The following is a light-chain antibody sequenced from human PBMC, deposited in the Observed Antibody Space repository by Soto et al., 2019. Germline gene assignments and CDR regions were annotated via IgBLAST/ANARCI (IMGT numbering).Light chain of an antibody. CDR3: QQYSSYSAGT. CDR1: QSIDSW. CDR2: EAS. J-gene: IGKJ1*01. V-gene: IGKV1-5*03. Sequence: DIQMTQSPSTLSASVGDRVTITCRASQSIDSWLAWYQQKPGKTPNLLIYEASSLESGVPSRFSGSGSGTDFTLTISSLQPDDFATYYRQQYSSYSAGTFGQGTKVEIK.